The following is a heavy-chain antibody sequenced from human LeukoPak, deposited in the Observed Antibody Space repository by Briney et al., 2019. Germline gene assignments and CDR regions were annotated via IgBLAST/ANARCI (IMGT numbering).Heavy chain of an antibody. V-gene: IGHV3-30*03. J-gene: IGHJ4*02. D-gene: IGHD6-25*01. CDR1: GFTFSTYG. Sequence: GRALRLSCAASGFTFSTYGMHWVRQAPGKGLEWVAVISYDGSNKNYADSVKGRFTISRDNSKNTLYLQMNSLRAEDKAVYYCATQILGAVYWGQGTLVTVSS. CDR3: ATQILGAVY. CDR2: ISYDGSNK.